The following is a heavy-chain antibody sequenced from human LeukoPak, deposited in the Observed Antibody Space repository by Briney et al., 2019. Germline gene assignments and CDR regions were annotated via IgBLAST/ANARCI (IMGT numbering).Heavy chain of an antibody. V-gene: IGHV4-39*07. D-gene: IGHD3-22*01. CDR1: GGSISSSSSY. Sequence: SETLSLTCTVSGGSISSSSSYWGWIRQPPGKGLEWIGSIYYSGSTYYNPSRKSRVTISVDTSKNQFSLKLSSVTAADTAVYYCARELEYYYDSSGYYPAPPDYWGQGTLVTVSS. CDR2: IYYSGST. J-gene: IGHJ4*02. CDR3: ARELEYYYDSSGYYPAPPDY.